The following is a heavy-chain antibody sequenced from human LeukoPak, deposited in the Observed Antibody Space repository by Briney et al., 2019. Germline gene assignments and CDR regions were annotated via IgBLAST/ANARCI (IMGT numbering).Heavy chain of an antibody. Sequence: GGSLRLSCAASGFTVSSNYMNWVRQAPGKGLEWVSVIYSGGSTYYADSVKGRFTISRDNSKNTLYLQMNSLRAEDTAVYYCARDWGRVPDAFDIWGQGTMVAVFS. CDR1: GFTVSSNY. CDR2: IYSGGST. CDR3: ARDWGRVPDAFDI. J-gene: IGHJ3*02. D-gene: IGHD7-27*01. V-gene: IGHV3-53*01.